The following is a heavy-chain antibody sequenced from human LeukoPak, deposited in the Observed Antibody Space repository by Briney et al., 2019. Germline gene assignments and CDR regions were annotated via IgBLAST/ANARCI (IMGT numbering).Heavy chain of an antibody. D-gene: IGHD2-15*01. CDR3: ARDRRGYCSGGSCQPYNWFDP. J-gene: IGHJ5*02. CDR2: IIPIFGTA. Sequence: SVTVSFKASGGTFSIYAISWVRQAPGQGLEWMGGIIPIFGTANYAQKFQGRVTITADESTSTAYMELSSLRSEDTAVYYCARDRRGYCSGGSCQPYNWFDPWGQGTLVIVSS. V-gene: IGHV1-69*01. CDR1: GGTFSIYA.